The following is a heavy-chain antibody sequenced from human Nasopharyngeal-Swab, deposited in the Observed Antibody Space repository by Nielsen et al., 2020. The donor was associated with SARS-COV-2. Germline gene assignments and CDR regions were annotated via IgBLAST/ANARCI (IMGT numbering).Heavy chain of an antibody. D-gene: IGHD1-26*01. CDR1: GFTVSSNY. V-gene: IGHV3-49*04. CDR2: IRSKAYGGTT. J-gene: IGHJ3*02. CDR3: TGAEFQLRPDAFDI. Sequence: GESLKISCAASGFTVSSNYMSWVRQAPGKGLEWVGFIRSKAYGGTTEYAASVKGRFTISRDDSKSIAYLQMDSLKTEDTAVYYCTGAEFQLRPDAFDIWGQGTMVTVSS.